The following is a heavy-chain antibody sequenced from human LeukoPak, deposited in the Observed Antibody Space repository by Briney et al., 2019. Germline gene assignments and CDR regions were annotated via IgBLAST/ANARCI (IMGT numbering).Heavy chain of an antibody. V-gene: IGHV3-30*18. CDR2: ISYDGSNK. CDR1: GFTFSSYG. J-gene: IGHJ4*02. Sequence: GGSLRLSCAASGFTFSSYGMHWVRQAPGKGLEWVAVISYDGSNKYYADSVKGRFTISRDNSKNTLYLQMNSTRAEDTAVYYCAKDGKIFGVGMNTLDYWGQGTLVTVSS. D-gene: IGHD3-3*01. CDR3: AKDGKIFGVGMNTLDY.